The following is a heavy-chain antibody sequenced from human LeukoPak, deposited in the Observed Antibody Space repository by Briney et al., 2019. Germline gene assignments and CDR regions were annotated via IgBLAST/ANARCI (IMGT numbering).Heavy chain of an antibody. D-gene: IGHD1-14*01. CDR1: TRSISTIY. J-gene: IGHJ3*02. V-gene: IGHV4-4*07. CDR3: AGSEPEDAFDI. CDR2: IYTSGST. Sequence: SETLSLTCTVSTRSISTIYWSCIRQPAGKGREWIGRIYTSGSTNYNPSLKSRVTMSVDTSKNQFSLKLSSVSAADTAVYYCAGSEPEDAFDIWGQGTMVTVSS.